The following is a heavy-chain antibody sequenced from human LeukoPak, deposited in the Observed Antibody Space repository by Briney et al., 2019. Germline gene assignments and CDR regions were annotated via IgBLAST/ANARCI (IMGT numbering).Heavy chain of an antibody. CDR1: GFTFSTYW. CDR3: AREGMTYSSLNS. CDR2: IKQDGSEK. J-gene: IGHJ4*02. D-gene: IGHD6-13*01. Sequence: GGSLRLSCAASGFTFSTYWMSWVRQAPGKGLEWVANIKQDGSEKYYVDSVKGRFTISGDNARNSLYLQMNSLRAEDTAVYYCAREGMTYSSLNSWGQGSLVTVSS. V-gene: IGHV3-7*05.